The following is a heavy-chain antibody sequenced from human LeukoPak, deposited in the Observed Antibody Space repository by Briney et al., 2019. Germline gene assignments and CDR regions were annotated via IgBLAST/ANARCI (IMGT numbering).Heavy chain of an antibody. Sequence: GGSLRLSCAASGFTFKSYAMSWVREAAGKGLEWVSDISGSGGSTYYADSVKGRFTISRDNSKNTLYLQMNSLRAEDTAVYYCAADIVVVAAAPYLDYWGQGTLVTVSS. D-gene: IGHD2-15*01. V-gene: IGHV3-23*01. J-gene: IGHJ4*02. CDR3: AADIVVVAAAPYLDY. CDR1: GFTFKSYA. CDR2: ISGSGGST.